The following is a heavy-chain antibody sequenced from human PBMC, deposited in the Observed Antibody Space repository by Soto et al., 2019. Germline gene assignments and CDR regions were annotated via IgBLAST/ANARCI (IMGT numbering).Heavy chain of an antibody. CDR3: AREVSGDYDFGGVNYWFDP. CDR1: GGSISSGGYY. V-gene: IGHV4-31*03. D-gene: IGHD5-12*01. CDR2: IYYSGST. J-gene: IGHJ5*02. Sequence: SETLSLTCTVSGGSISSGGYYWSWIRQHPGKGLEWIGYIYYSGSTYYNPSLKSRVTISVDTSKNQFSLKLSSVTAADTAVYYCAREVSGDYDFGGVNYWFDPWGQGTLVTVSS.